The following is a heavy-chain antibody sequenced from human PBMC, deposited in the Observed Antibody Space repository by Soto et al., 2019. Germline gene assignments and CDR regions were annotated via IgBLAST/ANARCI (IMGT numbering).Heavy chain of an antibody. CDR3: ARGTVTGTLDY. D-gene: IGHD1-7*01. J-gene: IGHJ4*02. CDR1: GFTFSSYC. CDR2: IWYDGSNK. Sequence: LRLSCAASGFTFSSYCMHWVRQAPGKGLEWVAVIWYDGSNKYYADSVKGRFTISRDNSKNTLYLQMNSLRAEDTAVYYCARGTVTGTLDYWGQGTLVTVSS. V-gene: IGHV3-33*01.